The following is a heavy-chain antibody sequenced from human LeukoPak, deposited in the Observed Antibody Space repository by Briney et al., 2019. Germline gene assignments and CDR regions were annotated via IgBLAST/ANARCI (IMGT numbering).Heavy chain of an antibody. V-gene: IGHV3-23*01. J-gene: IGHJ4*02. CDR3: AKAYSSSWYYFDY. CDR1: GFTFSSYA. D-gene: IGHD6-13*01. CDR2: ISGSGGST. Sequence: PGGSLRLSCAASGFTFSSYAMSWVRQAPGKGLEWVSAISGSGGSTYYADSVKGRFTISRDNSKNTLYLQMNSLRAEDTAVCYCAKAYSSSWYYFDYWGQGTLVTVSS.